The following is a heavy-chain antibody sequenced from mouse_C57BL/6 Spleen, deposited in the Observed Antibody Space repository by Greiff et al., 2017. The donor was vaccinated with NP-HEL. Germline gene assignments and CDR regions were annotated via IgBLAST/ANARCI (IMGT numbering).Heavy chain of an antibody. Sequence: EVKLMESGPGLVKPSQSLSLTCSVTGYSITSGYYWNWIRQFPGNKLEWMGYISYDGSNNYNPSLKNRISITRDTSKNQFFLKLNSVTTEDTATYYCASYDYDGFDYWGQGTTLTVSS. CDR3: ASYDYDGFDY. J-gene: IGHJ2*01. CDR2: ISYDGSN. D-gene: IGHD2-4*01. V-gene: IGHV3-6*01. CDR1: GYSITSGYY.